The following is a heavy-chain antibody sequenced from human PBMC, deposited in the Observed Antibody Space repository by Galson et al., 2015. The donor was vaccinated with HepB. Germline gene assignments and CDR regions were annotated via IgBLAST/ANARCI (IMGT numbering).Heavy chain of an antibody. CDR1: GFTFRSYE. CDR2: ISSSGSTT. CDR3: ARIGPDAFDI. Sequence: SLRLSCAASGFTFRSYEMNWVRQAPGKGLEWVSYISSSGSTTNYADSVKGRFTISRDNAKNSLYLQMNSLRAEDTAVYYCARIGPDAFDIWGQGTMVTVSS. V-gene: IGHV3-48*03. J-gene: IGHJ3*02.